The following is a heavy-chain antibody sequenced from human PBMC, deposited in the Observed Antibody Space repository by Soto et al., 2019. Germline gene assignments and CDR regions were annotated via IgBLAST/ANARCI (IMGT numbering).Heavy chain of an antibody. CDR3: ARATGSGWHKLNWFDP. CDR1: GGSFSGYY. Sequence: SQTLSLTCAVYGGSFSGYYWSWIRQPPGKGLEWIGEINHSGSTNYNPSLKSRVTISVDTSKNQFSLKLSSVTAADTAVYYCARATGSGWHKLNWFDPWGQGTLVTVSS. J-gene: IGHJ5*02. D-gene: IGHD6-19*01. CDR2: INHSGST. V-gene: IGHV4-34*01.